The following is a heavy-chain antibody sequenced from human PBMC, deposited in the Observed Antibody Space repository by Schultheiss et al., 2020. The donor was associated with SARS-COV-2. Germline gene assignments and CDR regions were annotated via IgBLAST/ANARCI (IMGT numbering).Heavy chain of an antibody. CDR3: ARDRMQDWEGGSSSWYYYYYGMDV. V-gene: IGHV4-30-2*01. CDR1: GGSISSGGYS. Sequence: SETLSLTCAVSGGSISSGGYSWSWIRRPPGKGLEWIGEIYHSGSTNYNPSLKSRVTISVDTSKNQFSLKLSSVTAADTAVYYCARDRMQDWEGGSSSWYYYYYGMDVWGQGTTVTVSS. D-gene: IGHD6-13*01. CDR2: IYHSGST. J-gene: IGHJ6*02.